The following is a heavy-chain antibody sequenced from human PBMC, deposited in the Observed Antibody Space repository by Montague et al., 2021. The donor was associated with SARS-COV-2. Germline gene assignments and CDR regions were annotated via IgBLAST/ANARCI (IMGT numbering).Heavy chain of an antibody. D-gene: IGHD3-10*01. CDR2: FNHSAST. CDR1: GGSISSSSYY. V-gene: IGHV4-39*01. CDR3: ARRHGWGPGSGAFDI. J-gene: IGHJ3*02. Sequence: SETLSLTCTVSGGSISSSSYYWGWLRQPPGKGREWNGSFNHSASTYYNPSIKSRVTIAVDTSKNQFSVKLSSVTAADAAVYYCARRHGWGPGSGAFDIWGQGTMVTVSS.